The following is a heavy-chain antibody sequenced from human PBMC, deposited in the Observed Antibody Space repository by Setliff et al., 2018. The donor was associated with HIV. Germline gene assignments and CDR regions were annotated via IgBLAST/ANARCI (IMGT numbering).Heavy chain of an antibody. V-gene: IGHV1-2*02. D-gene: IGHD1-26*01. CDR3: ARDSGSYGAFDI. J-gene: IGHJ3*02. CDR1: GYTFTGYY. CDR2: INPNSGGT. Sequence: ASVKVSCKASGYTFTGYYMHWVRQAPGQGLEWMGWINPNSGGTNYAQKFQGRVTMTRDTSISTAYMGLSRLRSDDTAAYYCARDSGSYGAFDIWGQGTMVTVSS.